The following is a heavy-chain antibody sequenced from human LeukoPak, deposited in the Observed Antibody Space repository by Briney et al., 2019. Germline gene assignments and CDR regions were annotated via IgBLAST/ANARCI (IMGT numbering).Heavy chain of an antibody. J-gene: IGHJ4*02. CDR1: GFTFSSYA. V-gene: IGHV3-30*04. D-gene: IGHD2-8*01. CDR3: ARGGGVYRYYFDY. Sequence: GGFLRLSCAASGFTFSSYAMHWVRQAPGKGLEWVAVISYDGSNKYYADSVKGRFTISRDNSKNTLYLQMNSLRAEDTAVYYCARGGGVYRYYFDYWGQGTLVTVSS. CDR2: ISYDGSNK.